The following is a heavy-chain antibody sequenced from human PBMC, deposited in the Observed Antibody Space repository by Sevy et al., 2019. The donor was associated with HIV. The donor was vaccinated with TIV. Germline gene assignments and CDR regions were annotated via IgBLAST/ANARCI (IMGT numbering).Heavy chain of an antibody. V-gene: IGHV1-18*01. Sequence: ASVKVSCKASGYTFTSYGISWVRQAPGQGLEWMGWISAYNGNTNYAQKLQGRVTMTTDTSTSTAYMELRSLRSDDTAVYYCARVGDFWSGYYWSLLGSYYYYGMDVWGQWTTVTVSS. D-gene: IGHD3-3*01. CDR2: ISAYNGNT. CDR3: ARVGDFWSGYYWSLLGSYYYYGMDV. CDR1: GYTFTSYG. J-gene: IGHJ6*02.